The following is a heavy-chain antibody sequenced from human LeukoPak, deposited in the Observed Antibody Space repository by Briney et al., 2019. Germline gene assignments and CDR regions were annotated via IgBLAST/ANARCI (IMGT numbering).Heavy chain of an antibody. CDR2: IYYSGNN. J-gene: IGHJ6*03. CDR3: ARARDYGDYMDV. V-gene: IGHV4-59*01. CDR1: GASMRTYY. Sequence: SETLSLTCTVSGASMRTYYWAWIRQPPGKGLEGIGSIYYSGNNNYNPSMMSRVNISLETNKKQFSLHLKSVTAADTAIYYCARARDYGDYMDVWGKGTTVSVSS. D-gene: IGHD4-17*01.